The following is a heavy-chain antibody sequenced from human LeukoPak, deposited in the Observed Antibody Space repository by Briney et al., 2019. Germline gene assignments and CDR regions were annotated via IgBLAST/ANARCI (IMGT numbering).Heavy chain of an antibody. CDR2: ISAYNGNT. CDR1: GYTFTSYG. CDR3: ARYWNRERFDP. D-gene: IGHD1-1*01. Sequence: VASVNVSCKASGYTFTSYGISWVRQAPGQGLEWMGWISAYNGNTNYAQKLQGRVTMTTDTSTSTAYMELRSLRSDDTAVYYCARYWNRERFDPWGQGTLVTVSS. V-gene: IGHV1-18*01. J-gene: IGHJ5*02.